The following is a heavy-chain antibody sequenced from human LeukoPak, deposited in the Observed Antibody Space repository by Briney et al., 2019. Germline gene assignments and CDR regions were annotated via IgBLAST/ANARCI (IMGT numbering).Heavy chain of an antibody. CDR3: ARRGPPYWYFDL. J-gene: IGHJ2*01. CDR1: GFSFINYA. CDR2: TSYDGGNK. Sequence: GGSLRLSCAASGFSFINYAMTWVRQAPSKGLEWVAVTSYDGGNKFYGISVKGRFTISRHNSKNTLYLQMTSLGAEDTAVYYCARRGPPYWYFDLWGRGTLLAVSS. V-gene: IGHV3-30*03. D-gene: IGHD3/OR15-3a*01.